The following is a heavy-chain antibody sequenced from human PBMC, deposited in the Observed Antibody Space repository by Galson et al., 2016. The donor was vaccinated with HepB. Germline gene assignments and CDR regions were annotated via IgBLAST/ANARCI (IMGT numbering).Heavy chain of an antibody. CDR1: GSTFRSYV. V-gene: IGHV3-23*01. D-gene: IGHD6-19*01. Sequence: SLRLSCAASGSTFRSYVMSWVRQAPGKGLEWVSAIRGSGDTYYADSVKGRFTISRDNSMNTVYLQMNSLRAEDTAAYFCAKSRPYGTGWFGVNDYWGQGTLVTVSS. J-gene: IGHJ4*02. CDR2: IRGSGDT. CDR3: AKSRPYGTGWFGVNDY.